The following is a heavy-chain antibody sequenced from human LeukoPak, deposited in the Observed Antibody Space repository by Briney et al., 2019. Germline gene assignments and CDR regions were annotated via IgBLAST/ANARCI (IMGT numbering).Heavy chain of an antibody. V-gene: IGHV3-53*01. Sequence: GGSLRLSCSASGFTFSSYARHWVRQAPGKGLEWGSVTYTGGNSYLADSVKGRFIISRDISKNTLYLQMNSLRAEDSALYYCARGGRGSAAVVAPRFFDIWGQGTMVTVSS. CDR3: ARGGRGSAAVVAPRFFDI. CDR2: TYTGGNS. D-gene: IGHD3-22*01. J-gene: IGHJ3*02. CDR1: GFTFSSYA.